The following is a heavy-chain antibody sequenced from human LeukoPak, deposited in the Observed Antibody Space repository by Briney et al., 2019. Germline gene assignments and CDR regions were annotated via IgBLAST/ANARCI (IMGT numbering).Heavy chain of an antibody. Sequence: GGSLRLSCAASGFTFSSYSMNWVRQAPGKWLGWVSSIISSSSYIYYADSVKGRFTIPRDNAKNSLYLQMNSLRDEDTAVYYCARDNWYQLLCDYFDYWGQGTLVTISS. V-gene: IGHV3-21*01. CDR1: GFTFSSYS. J-gene: IGHJ4*02. CDR3: ARDNWYQLLCDYFDY. D-gene: IGHD2-2*01. CDR2: IISSSSYI.